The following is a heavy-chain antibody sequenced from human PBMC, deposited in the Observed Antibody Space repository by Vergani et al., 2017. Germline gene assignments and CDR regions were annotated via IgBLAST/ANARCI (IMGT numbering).Heavy chain of an antibody. Sequence: QVQLQESGPGLVKPSQTLSLTCTVSGGSISSGGYYWSWIRQPPGKGLEWIGEINHSGSTNYNPSLKSRVTISVDTSKNQFSLKLSSVTAADTAVYYCARSGYSYGSYYYYYYMDVWGKGTTVTVSS. CDR2: INHSGST. CDR1: GGSISSGGYY. CDR3: ARSGYSYGSYYYYYYMDV. V-gene: IGHV4-31*03. D-gene: IGHD5-18*01. J-gene: IGHJ6*03.